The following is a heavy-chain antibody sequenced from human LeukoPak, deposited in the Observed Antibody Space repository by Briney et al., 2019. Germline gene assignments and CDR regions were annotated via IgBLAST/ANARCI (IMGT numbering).Heavy chain of an antibody. CDR2: IYYSGST. D-gene: IGHD6-6*01. CDR3: ARGRAIAARDY. J-gene: IGHJ4*02. Sequence: PSETLSPTCTVSGGSISSYYWSWIRQPPGKGLEWIGYIYYSGSTNYNPSLKSRVTISVDTSKNQFSLKLTSVTAADTAFYYCARGRAIAARDYWGQGTLVTVSS. CDR1: GGSISSYY. V-gene: IGHV4-59*01.